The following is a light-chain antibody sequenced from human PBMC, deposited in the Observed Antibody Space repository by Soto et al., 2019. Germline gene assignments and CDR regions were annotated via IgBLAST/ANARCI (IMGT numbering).Light chain of an antibody. J-gene: IGLJ2*01. Sequence: QAVVTQPPSASGTRGQRVTISCSGSGSSIGTNTVNWYRQLPGTAPKLLIYGDNQRPSGVPDRFSGSKSGTSASLAISGLQSEDEADYYCAAWDGSLNNVLFGGGTKLTVL. CDR3: AAWDGSLNNVL. CDR1: GSSIGTNT. V-gene: IGLV1-44*01. CDR2: GDN.